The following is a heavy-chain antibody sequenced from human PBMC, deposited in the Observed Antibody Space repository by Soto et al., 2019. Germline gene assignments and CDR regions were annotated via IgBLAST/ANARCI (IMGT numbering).Heavy chain of an antibody. D-gene: IGHD3-22*01. CDR2: IWYDGSNK. J-gene: IGHJ4*02. CDR3: VRDAYYYDSSGYYFLRGFVY. CDR1: GFTFSSYG. Sequence: PGGSLRLSCAASGFTFSSYGMHWVRQAPGKGLEWVAVIWYDGSNKYYADSVKGRFTISRDNSKNTLYLQMNSLRAEDTAVYYCVRDAYYYDSSGYYFLRGFVYWGQGTLVTVSS. V-gene: IGHV3-33*01.